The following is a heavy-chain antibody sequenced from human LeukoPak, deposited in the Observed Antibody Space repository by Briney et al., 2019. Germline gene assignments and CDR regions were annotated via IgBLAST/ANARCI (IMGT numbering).Heavy chain of an antibody. J-gene: IGHJ1*01. Sequence: GGSLRLSCPASGLTFSTYGMPGVGQAPGKGLGWVAVIWYEGSNKYYADSVKGRFTISRDNSKNTLYLQMNSLRAEDTAVYYCARSWHYDFWSGYYESSEYFQHWGQGTLVTVSS. V-gene: IGHV3-33*01. CDR2: IWYEGSNK. CDR1: GLTFSTYG. D-gene: IGHD3-3*01. CDR3: ARSWHYDFWSGYYESSEYFQH.